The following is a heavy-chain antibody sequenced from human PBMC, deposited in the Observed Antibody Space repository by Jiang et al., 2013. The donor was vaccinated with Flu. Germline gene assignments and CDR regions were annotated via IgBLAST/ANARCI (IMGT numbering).Heavy chain of an antibody. CDR3: ARHGGCGPGNWWFGNCWFDP. CDR2: IHQSGST. J-gene: IGHJ5*02. V-gene: IGHV4-38-2*01. D-gene: IGHD2-8*02. Sequence: SGSGLVKPSETLSLTCAVSGYSISRGYYWGWIRQPPGKGLEWIGTIHQSGSTYYNPSLKSRVTMSVDTSKNQFSLRLNSVAAADTAVYYCARHGGCGPGNWWFGNCWFDPWGQGILVTVSS. CDR1: GYSISRGYY.